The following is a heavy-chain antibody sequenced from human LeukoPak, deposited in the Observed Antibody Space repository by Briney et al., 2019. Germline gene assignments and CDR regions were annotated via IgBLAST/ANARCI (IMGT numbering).Heavy chain of an antibody. Sequence: SGTLSPTCTVSGGSISSSSYYWGWIRQPPGKGLEWIGSIYYSGSTYYNPSLKSRVTISVDTSKNQFSLKLSSVTAADTAVYYCARLRGGRELLFDYWGQGTLVTVSS. J-gene: IGHJ4*02. CDR3: ARLRGGRELLFDY. CDR1: GGSISSSSYY. D-gene: IGHD1-26*01. V-gene: IGHV4-39*01. CDR2: IYYSGST.